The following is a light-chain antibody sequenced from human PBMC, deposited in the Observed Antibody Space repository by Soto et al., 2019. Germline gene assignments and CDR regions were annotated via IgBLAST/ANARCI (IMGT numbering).Light chain of an antibody. J-gene: IGKJ1*01. CDR1: QSISGT. CDR2: GAS. Sequence: EVVMAQFPATLSVSPGGRATLSCRASQSISGTLAWYQQKPGQAPRLLIYGASKKATGFPARFSGSGSGTDFTLTISSLQSEDFAVYYCQQYDNWPWTFGQGTKVEIK. V-gene: IGKV3-15*01. CDR3: QQYDNWPWT.